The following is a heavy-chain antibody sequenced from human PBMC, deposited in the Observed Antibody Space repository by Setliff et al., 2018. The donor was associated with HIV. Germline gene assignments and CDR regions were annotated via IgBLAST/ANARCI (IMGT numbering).Heavy chain of an antibody. CDR1: GGSFSGYY. D-gene: IGHD2-15*01. V-gene: IGHV4-34*01. CDR2: IYYSGNT. J-gene: IGHJ6*02. Sequence: PSETLSLTCAVYGGSFSGYYWSWIRQPPGKGLEWIGSIYYSGNTYFSPSLKSRITISVDASQNQFSLKLKHVTAADTAVYYCAREQYHFVVDYYYYYGMDVWGQGNTVTVSS. CDR3: AREQYHFVVDYYYYYGMDV.